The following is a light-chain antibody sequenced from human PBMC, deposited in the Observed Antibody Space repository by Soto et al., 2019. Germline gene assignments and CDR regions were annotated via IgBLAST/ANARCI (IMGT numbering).Light chain of an antibody. Sequence: DVVLTQSPLSLPVTLGQPASISCRSSQSLEYSDGDTHLNWFHQRPGQSPRSLIYKVSNRDSGVPDRFSGSGSGTDFTLRISRVEAEDVGVYYCMKGTHWPLTFGGGTKVDIK. CDR3: MKGTHWPLT. V-gene: IGKV2-30*01. CDR2: KVS. CDR1: QSLEYSDGDTH. J-gene: IGKJ4*01.